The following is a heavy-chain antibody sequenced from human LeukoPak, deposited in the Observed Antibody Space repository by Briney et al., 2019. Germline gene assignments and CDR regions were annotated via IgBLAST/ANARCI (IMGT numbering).Heavy chain of an antibody. J-gene: IGHJ4*02. CDR3: ARQTTKVTFDY. D-gene: IGHD4-17*01. CDR1: GYDFTNYW. V-gene: IGHV5-51*01. CDR2: IYPGDSDT. Sequence: GESLKIPCKGFGYDFTNYWIGWVRQMPGKGLEWMGIIYPGDSDTTYSPSFQGQVTISGDKSIRTAYQHWSSLKASDTAMYYCARQTTKVTFDYWGQGTLVTVFS.